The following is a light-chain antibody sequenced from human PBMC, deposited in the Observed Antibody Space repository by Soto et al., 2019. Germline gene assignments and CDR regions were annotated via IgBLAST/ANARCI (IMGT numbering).Light chain of an antibody. Sequence: DIQLTQSPSSLSASVGDRVTITCRASQGISNFVAWYQQKPGKVPKLLIYAASTLQSGVPSRFSGSGSGTDFTLSISNLQPEDVGTFYCQNYHSAPPTFGHGTRVEIK. CDR2: AAS. CDR3: QNYHSAPPT. CDR1: QGISNF. J-gene: IGKJ1*01. V-gene: IGKV1-27*01.